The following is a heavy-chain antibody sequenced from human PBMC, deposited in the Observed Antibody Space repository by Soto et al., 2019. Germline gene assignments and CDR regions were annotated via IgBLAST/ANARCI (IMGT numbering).Heavy chain of an antibody. V-gene: IGHV1-2*02. CDR3: ATDSISGYDYHSYLY. CDR1: GYTFTGYY. D-gene: IGHD5-12*01. CDR2: ISPNSGGT. Sequence: QVQLVQSGAEVKKPGASVKVSCKTSGYTFTGYYMHWVRQAPGQGLEWMGWISPNSGGTNYAQKFQGRVTMTRDTTISTAYMELSRLRSDDTAVYYCATDSISGYDYHSYLYWGQGTLVTVSS. J-gene: IGHJ4*02.